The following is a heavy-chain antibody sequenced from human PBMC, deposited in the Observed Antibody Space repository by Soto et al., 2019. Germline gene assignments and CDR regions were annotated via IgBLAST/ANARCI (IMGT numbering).Heavy chain of an antibody. Sequence: PSETLSLTCTVSGGSISSGGYYWSWIRQHPGKGLEWIGYIYYSGSTYYNPSLKSRVTISVDTSKNRFSLKLSSVTAADTAVYYCARDRHPNCSGGSCYSYYYYGMDVWGQGTTVTVSS. D-gene: IGHD2-15*01. CDR2: IYYSGST. CDR1: GGSISSGGYY. J-gene: IGHJ6*02. CDR3: ARDRHPNCSGGSCYSYYYYGMDV. V-gene: IGHV4-31*03.